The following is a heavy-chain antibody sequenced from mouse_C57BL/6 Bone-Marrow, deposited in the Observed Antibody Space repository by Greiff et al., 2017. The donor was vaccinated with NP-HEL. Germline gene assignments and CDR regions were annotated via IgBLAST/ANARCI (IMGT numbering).Heavy chain of an antibody. CDR2: IYIGNGYT. Sequence: EVKVVESGAELVRPGSSLKMSCKTSGYTFTSYGINWVKQRPGQGLEWIGYIYIGNGYTEYNEKFKGKATLTSDTSSSTAYMQLSSLTSEDSAIYFCARKGTWERYFDVWGTGTTVTVSS. D-gene: IGHD4-1*01. V-gene: IGHV1-58*01. J-gene: IGHJ1*03. CDR1: GYTFTSYG. CDR3: ARKGTWERYFDV.